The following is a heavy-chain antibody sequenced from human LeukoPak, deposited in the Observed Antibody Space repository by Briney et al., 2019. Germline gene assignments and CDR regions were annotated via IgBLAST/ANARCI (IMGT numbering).Heavy chain of an antibody. CDR2: INHSGST. Sequence: SETLSLTCAVYGGSFSGYYWSWIRQPPGKGLEWIGEINHSGSTNYNPSLKSRVTISVDTSKNQFSLKLSSVTAADTAVYYCARGFGRVVPAANGNWYFDLWGRGTLVTVSS. J-gene: IGHJ2*01. D-gene: IGHD2-2*01. CDR1: GGSFSGYY. V-gene: IGHV4-34*01. CDR3: ARGFGRVVPAANGNWYFDL.